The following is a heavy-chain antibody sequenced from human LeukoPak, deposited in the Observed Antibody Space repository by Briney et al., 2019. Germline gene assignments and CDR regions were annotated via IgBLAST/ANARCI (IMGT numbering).Heavy chain of an antibody. CDR2: IYYSGST. CDR1: GGSISSGDYY. J-gene: IGHJ4*02. V-gene: IGHV4-30-4*01. Sequence: SETLSLTCTVSGGSISSGDYYWSWIRQPPGKGLEWIGYIYYSGSTYYNPSLKSRVTISVDTSKNQFSLELSSVTAADTAVYYCARDSGGRFDYWGQGTLVTVSS. D-gene: IGHD3-10*01. CDR3: ARDSGGRFDY.